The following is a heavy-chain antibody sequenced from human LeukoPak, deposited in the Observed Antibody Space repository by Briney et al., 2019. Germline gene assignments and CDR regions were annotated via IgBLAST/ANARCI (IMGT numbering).Heavy chain of an antibody. D-gene: IGHD1-26*01. CDR3: ARDPVEWELLLDY. V-gene: IGHV3-7*01. CDR2: MNIDGSEK. Sequence: GGSLRLSCAASGFTFSSYAMSWVRQAPGKRPEWVANMNIDGSEKYYADSVKGRFSISRDNARNSVYLQMASLRVEDTAVYYCARDPVEWELLLDYWGQGTLVTVSS. CDR1: GFTFSSYA. J-gene: IGHJ4*02.